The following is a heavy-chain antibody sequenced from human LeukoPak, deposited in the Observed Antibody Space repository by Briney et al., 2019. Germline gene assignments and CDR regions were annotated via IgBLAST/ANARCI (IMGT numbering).Heavy chain of an antibody. V-gene: IGHV4-38-2*02. D-gene: IGHD3-3*01. CDR2: IYHSGST. CDR3: ARDPDYDFWSGRGPFDY. CDR1: GGSITSYY. Sequence: PSETLSLTCTVSGGSITSYYWSWIRQPPGKGLEWIGSIYHSGSTYYNPSLKSRVTISVDTSKNQFSLKLSSVTAADTAVYYCARDPDYDFWSGRGPFDYWGQGTLVTVSS. J-gene: IGHJ4*02.